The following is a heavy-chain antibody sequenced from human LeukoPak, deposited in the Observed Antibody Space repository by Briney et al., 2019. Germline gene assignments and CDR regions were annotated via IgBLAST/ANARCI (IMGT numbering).Heavy chain of an antibody. CDR1: GFTLSNAW. J-gene: IGHJ4*02. D-gene: IGHD6-13*01. CDR2: ISYDGSNK. CDR3: ARGPPGIAAADDY. V-gene: IGHV3-30*03. Sequence: GGSLRLSCVASGFTLSNAWMSWVRQAPGKGLEWVAVISYDGSNKYYADSVKGRFTISRDNSKNTLYLQMNSLRAEDTAVYYCARGPPGIAAADDYWGQGTLVTVSS.